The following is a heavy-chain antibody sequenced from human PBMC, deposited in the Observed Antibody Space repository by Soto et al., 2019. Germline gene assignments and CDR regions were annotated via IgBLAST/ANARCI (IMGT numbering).Heavy chain of an antibody. CDR2: INHSGST. CDR3: ARGRRTNWFDP. V-gene: IGHV4-34*01. Sequence: ETLSLTCAVYGGSFSGYYWSWIRQPPGKGLEWIGEINHSGSTNYNPSLKSRVTISVDTSKNQFSLKLSSVTAADTAVYYCARGRRTNWFDPWGQGTLVTVSS. CDR1: GGSFSGYY. J-gene: IGHJ5*02.